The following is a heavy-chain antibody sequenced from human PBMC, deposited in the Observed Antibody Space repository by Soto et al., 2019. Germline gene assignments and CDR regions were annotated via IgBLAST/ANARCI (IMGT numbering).Heavy chain of an antibody. CDR1: GFTFRSFT. CDR2: ISSNSAYI. CDR3: TRDASRDSSARGWFDP. J-gene: IGHJ5*02. V-gene: IGHV3-21*01. Sequence: GGSLRLSCAASGFTFRSFTMNWVRQAPGKGLEWVSTISSNSAYIYYTDALRGRFTVARDNAKNSLHLQMNSLRAEDTAVYYCTRDASRDSSARGWFDPWGPGTLVTVS. D-gene: IGHD6-13*01.